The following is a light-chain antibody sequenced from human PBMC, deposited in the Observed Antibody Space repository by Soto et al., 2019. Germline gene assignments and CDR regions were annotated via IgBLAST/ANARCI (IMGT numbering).Light chain of an antibody. CDR3: QQYDSYPYT. Sequence: DIQMTQSPSTLSASVGDRVTITCRASQSISNRLAWYQQKPGKAPKVLIYDASSLESGVPSRFSGSGSGTEFILTISSLEPDDFATSYCQQYDSYPYTFGQGTKVDIK. V-gene: IGKV1-5*01. CDR1: QSISNR. CDR2: DAS. J-gene: IGKJ2*01.